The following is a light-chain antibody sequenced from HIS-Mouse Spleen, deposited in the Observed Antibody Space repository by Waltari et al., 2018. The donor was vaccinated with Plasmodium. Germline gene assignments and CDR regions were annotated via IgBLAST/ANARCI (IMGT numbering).Light chain of an antibody. CDR2: GGS. Sequence: QSALTQPASVSASPGQSVHISCTGTSSADRSCHLVAGSHQHPAKAPKLMIYGGSTRPSGVSNRFSGSKSGNTASLTISGLQAEDEADYYCCSYAGSSTNWVFGGGTKLTVL. CDR3: CSYAGSSTNWV. J-gene: IGLJ3*02. CDR1: SSADRSCHL. V-gene: IGLV2-23*01.